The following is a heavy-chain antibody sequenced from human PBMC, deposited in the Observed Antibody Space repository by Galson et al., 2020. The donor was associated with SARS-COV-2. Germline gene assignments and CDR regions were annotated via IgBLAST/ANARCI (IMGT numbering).Heavy chain of an antibody. V-gene: IGHV2-70*19. D-gene: IGHD3-16*01. J-gene: IGHJ6*03. CDR3: ARIRGERLVSSQWYYYFMDV. Sequence: VSGPTLVKPTQTLTLTCSFSGFSLRTPAMCVSWVRQPPGKALEWLGRIDWDGDKHYNTSLKSRLTISKDPYRDQVVLSMTNMDPADSATYFCARIRGERLVSSQWYYYFMDVWGTGTTVTVSS. CDR2: IDWDGDK. CDR1: GFSLRTPAMC.